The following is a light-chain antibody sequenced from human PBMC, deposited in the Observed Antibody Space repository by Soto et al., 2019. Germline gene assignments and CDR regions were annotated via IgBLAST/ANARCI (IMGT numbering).Light chain of an antibody. CDR1: QSVRSDY. J-gene: IGKJ4*01. CDR2: GVA. V-gene: IGKV3-20*01. CDR3: QQYGNSPLT. Sequence: EIVLTQSPDTLSLSPGQRATLSCRASQSVRSDYFAWYQQKPGQAPRVIIFGVATKATDVPDRFSGSGSGTDFTLTISRLEPEDFALYYCQQYGNSPLTFGGGTKVEIK.